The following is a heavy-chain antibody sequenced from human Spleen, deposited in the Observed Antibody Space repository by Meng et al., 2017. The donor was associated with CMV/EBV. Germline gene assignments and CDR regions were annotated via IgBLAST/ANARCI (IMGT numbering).Heavy chain of an antibody. CDR1: GFSLTTSGVG. CDR3: AHRDYCSGGTCTFDY. Sequence: QITLKGSGPTLLKPTQTLTLTCTFSGFSLTTSGVGVGWIRQPPGKALEWVALIYWDDDERYNPSLKSRLTITKDTSKNQVVLTMTNMDPVDTATYYCAHRDYCSGGTCTFDYWGQGTLVTVSS. D-gene: IGHD2-15*01. J-gene: IGHJ4*02. V-gene: IGHV2-5*02. CDR2: IYWDDDE.